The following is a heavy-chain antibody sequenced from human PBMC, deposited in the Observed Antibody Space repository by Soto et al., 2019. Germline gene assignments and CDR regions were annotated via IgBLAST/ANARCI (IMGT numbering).Heavy chain of an antibody. J-gene: IGHJ4*02. V-gene: IGHV4-30-4*01. CDR1: GGYISSSSHY. D-gene: IGHD3-10*01. CDR2: IYYSGSP. Sequence: SETLSLTCTVSGGYISSSSHYWSWIRQSPGKGLEWIGYIYYSGSPYYNPSLKSRLTISVDTSKNQFSLKLNSMTAADTAVYYCARHNYGSGSTYFDYWGQGTLVTVSS. CDR3: ARHNYGSGSTYFDY.